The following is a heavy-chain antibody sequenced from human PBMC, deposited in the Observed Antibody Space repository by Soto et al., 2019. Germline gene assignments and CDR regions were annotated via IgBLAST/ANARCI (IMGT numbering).Heavy chain of an antibody. CDR2: IVVGSGNT. J-gene: IGHJ4*02. CDR1: GFTFTSSA. V-gene: IGHV1-58*01. D-gene: IGHD3-22*01. Sequence: GAPVKASSKTSGFTFTSSAVQWVRQTRGQRLEWIGRIVVGSGNTNYAQKFQERVTITRDMSTSTAYMELSSLRSEDTAVYYCAADHRYYDSSGYPASFDYWGQRTLVTVSS. CDR3: AADHRYYDSSGYPASFDY.